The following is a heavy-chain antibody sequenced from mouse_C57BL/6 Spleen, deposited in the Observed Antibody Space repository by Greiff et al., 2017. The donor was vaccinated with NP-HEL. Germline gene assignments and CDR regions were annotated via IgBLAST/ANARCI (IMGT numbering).Heavy chain of an antibody. CDR2: ISGGGGNT. Sequence: EVMLVESGGGLVKPGGSLKLSCAASGFTFSSYTMSWVRQTPEKRLEWVATISGGGGNTYYPDSVKGRFTISRDNAKNTLYLQLSSLRSEDTALYYCARGGMVTTPPFDYWGQGTTLTVSS. V-gene: IGHV5-9*01. CDR3: ARGGMVTTPPFDY. D-gene: IGHD2-2*01. J-gene: IGHJ2*01. CDR1: GFTFSSYT.